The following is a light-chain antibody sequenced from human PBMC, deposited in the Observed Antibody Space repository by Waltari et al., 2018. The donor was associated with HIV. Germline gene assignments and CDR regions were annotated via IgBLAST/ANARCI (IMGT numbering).Light chain of an antibody. CDR2: EDN. V-gene: IGLV3-1*01. CDR1: NLAKKY. J-gene: IGLJ2*01. CDR3: QAWDSSTVV. Sequence: SYEGTQRPSVSVSPGQTASITCSGHNLAKKYTAWYQQKPGQSPVLVIYEDNKRRSGTPERFSGSNSGDTATLTISGTQAMDEADYYCQAWDSSTVVFGGGTRLTVL.